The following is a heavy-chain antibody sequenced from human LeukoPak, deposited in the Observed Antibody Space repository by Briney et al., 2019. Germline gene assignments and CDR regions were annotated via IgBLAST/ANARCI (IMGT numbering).Heavy chain of an antibody. Sequence: PSETLSLTCAVYGGSFSGYYWSWIRQPPGKGLEWIGEINHSGSTNYNPSLKSRVTISVDTSKNQFSLKLSSVTAADTAVYYCARAPLGYYGSRPFDYWGQGTLVTVSS. CDR3: ARAPLGYYGSRPFDY. J-gene: IGHJ4*02. CDR2: INHSGST. D-gene: IGHD3-10*01. CDR1: GGSFSGYY. V-gene: IGHV4-34*01.